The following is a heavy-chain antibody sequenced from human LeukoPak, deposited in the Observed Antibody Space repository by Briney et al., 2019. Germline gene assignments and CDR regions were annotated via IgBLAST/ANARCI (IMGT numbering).Heavy chain of an antibody. J-gene: IGHJ4*02. CDR3: ARMTYYYDSSGYWLFDY. Sequence: GESLKISCKGSGYSFTSYWIGWVRQMPGKGLEWMGIIYPGDSDTRYSPSFRGQVTISADKSISTAYLQWSSLKVSDTAMYYCARMTYYYDSSGYWLFDYWGQGTLVTVSS. D-gene: IGHD3-22*01. CDR2: IYPGDSDT. V-gene: IGHV5-51*01. CDR1: GYSFTSYW.